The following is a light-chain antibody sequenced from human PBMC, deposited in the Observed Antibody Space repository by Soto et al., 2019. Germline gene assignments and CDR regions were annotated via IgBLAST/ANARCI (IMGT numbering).Light chain of an antibody. Sequence: EIVMTQSPATLSVSPGERATLPCRASQSVGNDLAWYQQKPGQAPRLLVLGASTRATGIPARFSGSGSGTEFTLTISSLQSEDSAVYYCQQYDYWPRTFGQGTKVDIK. V-gene: IGKV3-15*01. CDR3: QQYDYWPRT. J-gene: IGKJ1*01. CDR1: QSVGND. CDR2: GAS.